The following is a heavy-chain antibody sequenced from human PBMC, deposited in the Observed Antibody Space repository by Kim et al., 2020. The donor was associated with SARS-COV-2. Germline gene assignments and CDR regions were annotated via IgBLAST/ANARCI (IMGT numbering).Heavy chain of an antibody. CDR1: GYTFTSYG. D-gene: IGHD1-26*01. Sequence: ASVKVSCKASGYTFTSYGISWVRQAPGQGLEWMGWISAYNGNTNYAQKLQGRVTITTDTSTSTAYMELRSLRSDDTAVYYCARDLGGSHKSTSFDYWGQGTLVTVSS. V-gene: IGHV1-18*01. J-gene: IGHJ4*02. CDR3: ARDLGGSHKSTSFDY. CDR2: ISAYNGNT.